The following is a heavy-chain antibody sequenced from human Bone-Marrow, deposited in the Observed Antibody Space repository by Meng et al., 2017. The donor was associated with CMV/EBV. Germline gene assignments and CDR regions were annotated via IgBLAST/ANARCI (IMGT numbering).Heavy chain of an antibody. CDR3: AHRRKTVGYFDY. CDR1: GFSLSTSGVG. CDR2: NYWNDDK. D-gene: IGHD4-23*01. V-gene: IGHV2-5*01. J-gene: IGHJ4*02. Sequence: QTTLKESGPTLVKPTHTLTLTCTFSGFSLSTSGVGVGWIRQPQGKDLEWLALNYWNDDKRYSPSLKSRITITKDTSKNQVVLTMTNMDPVDTATYYCAHRRKTVGYFDYWGQGTLVTVSS.